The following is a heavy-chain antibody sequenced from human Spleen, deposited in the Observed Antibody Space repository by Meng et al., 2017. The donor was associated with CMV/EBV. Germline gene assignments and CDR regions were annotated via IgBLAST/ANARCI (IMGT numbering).Heavy chain of an antibody. J-gene: IGHJ6*02. CDR1: GFTFSSYA. CDR2: IYSGGSST. V-gene: IGHV3-23*03. Sequence: GESLKISCAASGFTFSSYAMSWVRQAPGKGLEWVSVIYSGGSSTYYADSVKGRFTISRDNSKNTLYLQMNSLRAEDTAVYYCAREGATMIVGDYGMDVWGQGTTVTVSS. D-gene: IGHD3-22*01. CDR3: AREGATMIVGDYGMDV.